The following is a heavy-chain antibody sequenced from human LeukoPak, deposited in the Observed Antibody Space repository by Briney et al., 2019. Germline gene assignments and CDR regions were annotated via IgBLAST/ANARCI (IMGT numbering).Heavy chain of an antibody. J-gene: IGHJ3*02. Sequence: SETLSLTCTVSSGSLSDYYWNWIRQPPGKGLEWIGYIYYSGGTNYNPSLKSRVTISLDTFKNQFSLKLSSVTAADTAVYYCAGASLYYDSSGQRTFDIWGQGTMVTVSS. CDR2: IYYSGGT. D-gene: IGHD3-22*01. CDR3: AGASLYYDSSGQRTFDI. V-gene: IGHV4-59*01. CDR1: SGSLSDYY.